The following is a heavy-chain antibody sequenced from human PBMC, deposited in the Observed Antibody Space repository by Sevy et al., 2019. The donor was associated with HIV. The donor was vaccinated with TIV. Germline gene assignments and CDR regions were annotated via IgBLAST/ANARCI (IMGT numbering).Heavy chain of an antibody. CDR1: GFTFSSFE. CDR3: AKRGGQYDLGMDV. D-gene: IGHD1-1*01. J-gene: IGHJ6*02. Sequence: GGSLRLSCEASGFTFSSFEMNWVRQAPGKGLEWVSSISTSGSNRDYADSLKGRVTISRDNAKKSLYLQMNSLRAEDTAIYFCAKRGGQYDLGMDVWGQGTTVTVSS. V-gene: IGHV3-48*03. CDR2: ISTSGSNR.